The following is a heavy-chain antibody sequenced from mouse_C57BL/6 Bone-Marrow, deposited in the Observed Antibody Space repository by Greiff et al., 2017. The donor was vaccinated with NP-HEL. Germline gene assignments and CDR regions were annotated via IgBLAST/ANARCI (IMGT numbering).Heavy chain of an antibody. CDR3: ASTGTRARDY. CDR2: IYPRSGNT. J-gene: IGHJ4*01. CDR1: GYTFTSYG. V-gene: IGHV1-81*01. Sequence: QVQLQQSGAELARPGASVKLSCKASGYTFTSYGISWVKQRTGQGLEWIGAIYPRSGNTYYNEKFKGKATLTADKSSSTAYMELRSLTSEDAAVYFCASTGTRARDYWGQGTSVTVSS. D-gene: IGHD4-1*01.